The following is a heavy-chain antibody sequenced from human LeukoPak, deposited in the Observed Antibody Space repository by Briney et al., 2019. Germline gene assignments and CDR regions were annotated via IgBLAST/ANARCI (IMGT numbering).Heavy chain of an antibody. Sequence: GGSLRLSCAASGFTFSSYAMSWVRQAPGKGLEWVSAISGSGGSTYYADSVKGRFTISRDNSKNTLYLQMNSLRAEDTAVYYRAKVGSSWPSFDYWGQGTLVTVSS. CDR3: AKVGSSWPSFDY. J-gene: IGHJ4*02. V-gene: IGHV3-23*01. D-gene: IGHD6-13*01. CDR2: ISGSGGST. CDR1: GFTFSSYA.